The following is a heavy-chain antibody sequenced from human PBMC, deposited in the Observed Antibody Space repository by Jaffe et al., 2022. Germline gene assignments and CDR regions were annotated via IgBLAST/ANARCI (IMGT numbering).Heavy chain of an antibody. CDR3: ARGGSSGWINWFDP. V-gene: IGHV3-7*01. J-gene: IGHJ5*02. CDR2: IKQDGSEK. CDR1: GFTFSSYW. D-gene: IGHD6-19*01. Sequence: EVQLVESGGGLVQPGGSLRLSCAASGFTFSSYWMSWVRQAPGKGLEWVANIKQDGSEKYYVDSVKGRFTISRDNAKNSLYLQMNSLRAEDTAVYYCARGGSSGWINWFDPWGQGTLVTVSS.